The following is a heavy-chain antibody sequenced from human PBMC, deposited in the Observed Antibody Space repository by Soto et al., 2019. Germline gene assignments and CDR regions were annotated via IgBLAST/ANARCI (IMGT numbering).Heavy chain of an antibody. Sequence: SVKVSCKASGGTFSSYAISWVRQAPGQGLEWMGGIIPIFGTANYAQKFQGRVTITADEFTSTAYMELSSLRSEDTAVYYCASGTTVRYYYYYYGMDVWGQGTTVTVSS. CDR2: IIPIFGTA. J-gene: IGHJ6*02. V-gene: IGHV1-69*13. CDR3: ASGTTVRYYYYYYGMDV. CDR1: GGTFSSYA. D-gene: IGHD4-4*01.